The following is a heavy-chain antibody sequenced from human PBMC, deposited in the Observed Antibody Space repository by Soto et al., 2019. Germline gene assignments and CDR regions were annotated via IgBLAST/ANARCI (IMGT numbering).Heavy chain of an antibody. D-gene: IGHD1-1*01. Sequence: QVPLVESGGRVVQPGRSLRLSCAASGFTFRTFAMHWVRQAPGKGLEWVAVISNDGSIKYFLDSVKGRFTISRDNSNNTLSLQMDSLRAEDTAVYYCARDKKPFNWSPSILKSYYYGMDVWGQGTTVTVSS. CDR3: ARDKKPFNWSPSILKSYYYGMDV. J-gene: IGHJ6*02. CDR2: ISNDGSIK. V-gene: IGHV3-30-3*01. CDR1: GFTFRTFA.